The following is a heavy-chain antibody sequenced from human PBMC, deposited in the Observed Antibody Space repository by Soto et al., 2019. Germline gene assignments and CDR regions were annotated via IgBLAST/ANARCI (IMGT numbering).Heavy chain of an antibody. CDR3: AIDGYDSSGPLPPYGMDV. Sequence: GGSLRLSCAASGFTVSSNYMSWVRQAPGKGLEWVSVIYSGGSTYYADSVKGRFTISRDNSKNTLYLQMNSLRAEDTAVYYCAIDGYDSSGPLPPYGMDVWGQGTTVTVS. V-gene: IGHV3-53*01. J-gene: IGHJ6*02. CDR2: IYSGGST. D-gene: IGHD3-22*01. CDR1: GFTVSSNY.